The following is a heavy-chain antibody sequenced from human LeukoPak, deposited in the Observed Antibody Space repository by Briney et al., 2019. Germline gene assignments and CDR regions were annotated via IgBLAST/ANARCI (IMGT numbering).Heavy chain of an antibody. V-gene: IGHV3-15*01. CDR2: IKSKPNGGTT. D-gene: IGHD3-9*01. CDR3: ARDYDILTGYFRGGFDY. J-gene: IGHJ4*02. CDR1: GFTFSDAW. Sequence: PGGSLRLSCAASGFTFSDAWMTWVRQAPGKGLEWVGRIKSKPNGGTTDYAAPVKGRFTISRDDSQSTLYLQMNSLKTEDTAVYYCARDYDILTGYFRGGFDYWGQGTLVTVSS.